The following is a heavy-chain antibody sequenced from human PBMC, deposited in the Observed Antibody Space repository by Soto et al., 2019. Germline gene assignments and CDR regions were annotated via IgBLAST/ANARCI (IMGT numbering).Heavy chain of an antibody. D-gene: IGHD6-13*01. CDR3: ARELAAAGSFDY. J-gene: IGHJ4*02. CDR2: ISTSGSTI. CDR1: GFTFRRYE. V-gene: IGHV3-48*03. Sequence: PGGPLRLSCTASGFTFRRYEMNWVRQAPGKGLEWISYISTSGSTIYYADSVKGRFTISRDNAKNSLYLQMNSLRAEDTAVYYCARELAAAGSFDYWGQGTLVTVSS.